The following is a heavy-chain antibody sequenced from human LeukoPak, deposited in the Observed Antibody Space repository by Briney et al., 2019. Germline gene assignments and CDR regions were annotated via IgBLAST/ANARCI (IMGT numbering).Heavy chain of an antibody. CDR2: IYSGGYT. V-gene: IGHV3-66*01. D-gene: IGHD6-6*01. J-gene: IGHJ4*02. CDR3: ARGRPAHYFDS. CDR1: GFTVSSTY. Sequence: PGGSLRLSCAASGFTVSSTYLTWVRQAPGKGLEWLSVIYSGGYTYYADSVKGRFFISRDISENMLYLQMNSLSVEDTAVYFCARGRPAHYFDSWGPGTLFTVS.